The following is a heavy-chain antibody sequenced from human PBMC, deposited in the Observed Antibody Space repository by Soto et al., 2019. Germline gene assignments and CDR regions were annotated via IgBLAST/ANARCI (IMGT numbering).Heavy chain of an antibody. CDR2: IYYSGST. D-gene: IGHD6-13*01. V-gene: IGHV4-59*01. CDR3: ARERSSSWKNYYYGMDV. Sequence: LSLTCTVSGGSISSYYCSWIRQPPGKGLEWIGYIYYSGSTNYNPSLKSRVTISVDTSKNQFSLKLSSVTAADTAVYYCARERSSSWKNYYYGMDVWGQGTTVTVSS. CDR1: GGSISSYY. J-gene: IGHJ6*02.